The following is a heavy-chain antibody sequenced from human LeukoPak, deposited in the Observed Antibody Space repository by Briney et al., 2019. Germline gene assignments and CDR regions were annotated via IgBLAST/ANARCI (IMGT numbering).Heavy chain of an antibody. CDR1: GFTFSSYG. Sequence: GGSLRLSCAASGFTFSSYGMHWVRQAPGKGLEWVAFIWDDGSDKYYADSVKGRFTISRDNSKNTLYLQMNSLRAEDTAVYYCARALNYYDSSGYLQDAFDIWGQGTMVTVSS. CDR3: ARALNYYDSSGYLQDAFDI. D-gene: IGHD3-22*01. CDR2: IWDDGSDK. V-gene: IGHV3-33*01. J-gene: IGHJ3*02.